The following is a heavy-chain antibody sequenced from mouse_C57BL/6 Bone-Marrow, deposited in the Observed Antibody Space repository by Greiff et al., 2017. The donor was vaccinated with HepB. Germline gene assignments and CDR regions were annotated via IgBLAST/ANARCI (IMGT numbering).Heavy chain of an antibody. CDR2: IDPSDSYT. D-gene: IGHD1-1*01. CDR1: GYTFTSYW. J-gene: IGHJ4*01. CDR3: ARRGYYYGSSPYYAMDY. V-gene: IGHV1-50*01. Sequence: QVQLQQPGAELVKPGASVKLSCKASGYTFTSYWMQWVKQRPGQGLEWIGEIDPSDSYTNYNQKFKGKATLTVDTSSSTAYMQLSSLTSEDSAVYYCARRGYYYGSSPYYAMDYWGQGTSVTVSS.